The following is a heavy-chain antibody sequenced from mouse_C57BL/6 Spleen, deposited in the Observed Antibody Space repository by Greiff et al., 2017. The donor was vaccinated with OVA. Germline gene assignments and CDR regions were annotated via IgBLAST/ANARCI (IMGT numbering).Heavy chain of an antibody. Sequence: VQLKQSGAELVRPGASVTLSCKASGYTFTDYEMHWVKQTPVHGLEWIGAIDPETGGTAYNQKFKGKAILTADKSSSTAYMELRSLTSEDSAVYYCTRDMNSNYRYYYAMDYWGQGTSVTVSS. CDR3: TRDMNSNYRYYYAMDY. V-gene: IGHV1-15*01. D-gene: IGHD2-5*01. J-gene: IGHJ4*01. CDR1: GYTFTDYE. CDR2: IDPETGGT.